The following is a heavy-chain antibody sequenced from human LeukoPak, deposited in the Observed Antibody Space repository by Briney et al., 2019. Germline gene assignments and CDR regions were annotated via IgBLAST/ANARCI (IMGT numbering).Heavy chain of an antibody. CDR1: GFTFSNAW. J-gene: IGHJ4*02. Sequence: NPGGSLRLSCAASGFTFSNAWMSWVRQAPGKGLEWVGRIKGKVSGETRHYAAPVKDRFTISRDDSKDTVFLQMNSLNTEDTAVYYCIAESANSVSGVSYIYSNYWGQGALVTVSS. CDR2: IKGKVSGETR. V-gene: IGHV3-15*01. D-gene: IGHD4-11*01. CDR3: IAESANSVSGVSYIYSNY.